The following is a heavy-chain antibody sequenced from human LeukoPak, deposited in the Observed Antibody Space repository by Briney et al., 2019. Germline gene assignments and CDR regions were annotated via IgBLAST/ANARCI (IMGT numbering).Heavy chain of an antibody. Sequence: GGSLRLSCAASGFTFSSYSMNWVRQVPGKGLGWVSSISSSSSYIYYADSVRGRFTISRDNAKNSLYLQMNSLRAEDTAVYYCATLQLIDYWGQGTLVTVSS. J-gene: IGHJ4*02. V-gene: IGHV3-21*01. CDR3: ATLQLIDY. CDR1: GFTFSSYS. CDR2: ISSSSSYI. D-gene: IGHD1-1*01.